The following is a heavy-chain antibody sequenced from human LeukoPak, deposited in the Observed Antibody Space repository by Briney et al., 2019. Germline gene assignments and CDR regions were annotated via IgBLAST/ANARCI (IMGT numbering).Heavy chain of an antibody. CDR3: ARVRYSGYPPDY. D-gene: IGHD5-12*01. Sequence: GGSLRLSCAASGFTFSSYSMNWVRQAPGKGLEWVSSISGSSSYILYADSLKGRFTISRDNAKNSLYLQMNSLRAEDTAVYYCARVRYSGYPPDYWGQGTLVTVSS. J-gene: IGHJ4*02. CDR2: ISGSSSYI. V-gene: IGHV3-21*01. CDR1: GFTFSSYS.